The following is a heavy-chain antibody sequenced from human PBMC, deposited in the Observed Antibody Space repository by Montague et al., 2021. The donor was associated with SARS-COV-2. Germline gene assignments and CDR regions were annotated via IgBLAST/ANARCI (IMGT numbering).Heavy chain of an antibody. Sequence: SETLSLTCSVSGGSISTYYWGWIRQPPGKGLEWIGSISYSATSYSNPSLKSRVTMSVDTSRNQLSPNLSSVTVADTAVYYCARLGITLGGVIVIRYYFDFWGQGTLVTVSS. J-gene: IGHJ4*02. CDR3: ARLGITLGGVIVIRYYFDF. D-gene: IGHD3-16*02. CDR1: GGSISTYY. CDR2: ISYSATS. V-gene: IGHV4-39*01.